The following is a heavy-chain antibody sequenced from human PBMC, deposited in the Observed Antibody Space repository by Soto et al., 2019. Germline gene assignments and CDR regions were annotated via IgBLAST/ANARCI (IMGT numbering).Heavy chain of an antibody. CDR1: GYTFTSYG. V-gene: IGHV1-69*13. CDR3: ARVDTAMASKYYYYGMDV. D-gene: IGHD5-18*01. Sequence: GASVKVSCKASGYTFTSYGISWVRQAPGQGLEWMGGIIPIFGTANYAQKFQGRVTITADESTSTAYMELSSLRSEDTAVYYCARVDTAMASKYYYYGMDVWGQGTTVTVSS. J-gene: IGHJ6*02. CDR2: IIPIFGTA.